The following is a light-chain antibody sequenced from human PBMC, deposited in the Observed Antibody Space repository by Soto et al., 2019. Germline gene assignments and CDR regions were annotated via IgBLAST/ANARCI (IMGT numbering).Light chain of an antibody. Sequence: DIQMTQSPSSLSASVGDRVTITCRASQSISSYLNWYQQKPGKAPKLLIYAASSLQSGVPSRFSGSGSGTDFTLTISSLQPEDFATYYCQQSSTSLPTWTFGQGTKVDIK. CDR1: QSISSY. V-gene: IGKV1-39*01. CDR3: QQSSTSLPTWT. J-gene: IGKJ1*01. CDR2: AAS.